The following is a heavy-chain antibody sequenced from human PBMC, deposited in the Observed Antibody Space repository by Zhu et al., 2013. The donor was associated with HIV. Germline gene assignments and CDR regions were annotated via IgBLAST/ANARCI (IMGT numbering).Heavy chain of an antibody. Sequence: QVQLVQSGSGVKKPGSSVKVSCKASGYTFTGYYIHWVRQAPGQGLEWMGWINPNSGGTNYAQKFQGRVTMTRDTSITTSYMELSRLQSDDTAVYYCARDYTHTTDYWGQGTLVTVSS. CDR2: INPNSGGT. CDR3: ARDYTHTTDY. J-gene: IGHJ4*02. CDR1: GYTFTGYY. V-gene: IGHV1-2*02. D-gene: IGHD2-2*02.